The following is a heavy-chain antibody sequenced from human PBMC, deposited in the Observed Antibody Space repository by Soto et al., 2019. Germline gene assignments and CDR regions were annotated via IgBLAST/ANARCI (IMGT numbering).Heavy chain of an antibody. CDR3: ARVSSPFVY. D-gene: IGHD3-16*01. CDR1: GFTVSSNY. CDR2: IYSSGNT. J-gene: IGHJ4*02. V-gene: IGHV3-53*02. Sequence: EVQLVETGGGLIQPGGSLRLSCAVSGFTVSSNYMSYVRQAPGKGLEWVSVIYSSGNTYYADSVKARFNVSRDKSKNTVYLQMNSLRAEDTAMYYCARVSSPFVYWGQGTLVTVSS.